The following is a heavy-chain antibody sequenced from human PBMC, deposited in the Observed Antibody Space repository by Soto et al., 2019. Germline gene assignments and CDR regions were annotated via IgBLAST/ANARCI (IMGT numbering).Heavy chain of an antibody. D-gene: IGHD6-13*01. V-gene: IGHV4-30-2*01. CDR1: GGSISSGGYS. J-gene: IGHJ4*02. CDR2: IYHSGST. Sequence: SETLSLTCAVSGGSISSGGYSWSWIRQPPGKGLEWIGEIYHSGSTNYNPSLKSRVTISVDKSKNQFSLKLSSVTAADTAVYYCARAAMGGSSWPFDYWGQGTLVTVSS. CDR3: ARAAMGGSSWPFDY.